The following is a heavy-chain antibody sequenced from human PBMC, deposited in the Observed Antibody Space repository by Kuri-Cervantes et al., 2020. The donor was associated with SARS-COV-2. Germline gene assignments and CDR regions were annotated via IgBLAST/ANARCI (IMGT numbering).Heavy chain of an antibody. CDR3: AREEYSSSWSAVDFDY. D-gene: IGHD6-13*01. J-gene: IGHJ4*02. Sequence: GESLKISCAASGFTFSSYGMHWVRQDPGKGLEWVAVIWYDGSNKYYADSVKGRFTISRDNSKNTLYLQMNSLRAEDTAVYYCAREEYSSSWSAVDFDYWGQGTLVTVSS. CDR2: IWYDGSNK. CDR1: GFTFSSYG. V-gene: IGHV3-33*08.